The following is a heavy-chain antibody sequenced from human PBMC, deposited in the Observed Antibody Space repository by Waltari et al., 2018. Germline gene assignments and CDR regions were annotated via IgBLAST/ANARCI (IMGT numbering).Heavy chain of an antibody. CDR2: IKLDENEK. Sequence: EVQLVESGGGLVQPGGSLRLSCVASKFTFSNYWMNWVRQAPGKGLGWVAQIKLDENEKNYVDSVRGRFTISRDNAKNSLYLQMNSLRAEDTAVYYCARDGDGHLDYWGQGTLVTVSS. CDR3: ARDGDGHLDY. J-gene: IGHJ4*02. V-gene: IGHV3-7*03. CDR1: KFTFSNYW. D-gene: IGHD3-3*01.